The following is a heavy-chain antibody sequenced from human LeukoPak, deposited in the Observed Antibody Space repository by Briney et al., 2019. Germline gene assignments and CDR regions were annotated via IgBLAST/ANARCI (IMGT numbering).Heavy chain of an antibody. CDR3: ATEGFYF. CDR2: ISRSGDIT. V-gene: IGHV3-23*01. CDR1: GAAFSKYG. Sequence: PGGSLRLSCAASGAAFSKYGMKWVRQAAGAGLEYISGISRSGDITHYADSVKGRFTISRDNVKNTLYLQMNSLRAEDTALYYCATEGFYFWGPGTLVTVSS. J-gene: IGHJ4*02.